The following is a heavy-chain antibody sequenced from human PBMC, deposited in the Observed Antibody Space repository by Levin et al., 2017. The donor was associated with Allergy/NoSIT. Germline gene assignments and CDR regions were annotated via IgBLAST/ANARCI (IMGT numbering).Heavy chain of an antibody. CDR1: GFSLSTSGVG. CDR3: AHTYLRFGVVIPSYYMDV. D-gene: IGHD3-3*01. CDR2: IYWDDDK. J-gene: IGHJ6*03. Sequence: SGPTLVKPTQTLTLTCTFSGFSLSTSGVGVGWIRQPPGKALEWLALIYWDDDKRYSPSLKSRLTITKDTSKNQVVLTMTNMDPVDTATYYCAHTYLRFGVVIPSYYMDVWGKGTTVTVSS. V-gene: IGHV2-5*02.